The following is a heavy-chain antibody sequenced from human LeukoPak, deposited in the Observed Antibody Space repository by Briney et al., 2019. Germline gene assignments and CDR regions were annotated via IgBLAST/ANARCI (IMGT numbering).Heavy chain of an antibody. CDR3: TRLRGERAPGDY. J-gene: IGHJ4*02. D-gene: IGHD2-15*01. Sequence: PGGSLRPSCTASGFAFSGSAMHWVRQASGKGLEWVGRVRSKINNYATDYAASVKGGLSISRDDSKNTVYLQMNSLKAEDTAVYYCTRLRGERAPGDYWGQGTLVTVSS. CDR1: GFAFSGSA. CDR2: VRSKINNYAT. V-gene: IGHV3-73*01.